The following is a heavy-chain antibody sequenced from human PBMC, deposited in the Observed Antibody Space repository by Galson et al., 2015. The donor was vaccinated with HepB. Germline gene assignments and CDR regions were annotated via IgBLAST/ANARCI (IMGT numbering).Heavy chain of an antibody. CDR2: ISSSSSYI. CDR3: ARDRSEAAAFDY. D-gene: IGHD6-13*01. Sequence: SLRLSCAASGFTFSSYSMNWVRQAPGKGLEWVSSISSSSSYIYYADSVKGRFTISRDNAKNSLYLQMNSLRAEDTAVYYCARDRSEAAAFDYWGQGTLVTVSS. CDR1: GFTFSSYS. V-gene: IGHV3-21*01. J-gene: IGHJ4*02.